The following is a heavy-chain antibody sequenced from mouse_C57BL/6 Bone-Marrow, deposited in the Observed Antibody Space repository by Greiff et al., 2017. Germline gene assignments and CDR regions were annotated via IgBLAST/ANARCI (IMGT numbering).Heavy chain of an antibody. CDR1: GYTFTSYG. D-gene: IGHD2-4*01. V-gene: IGHV1-81*01. CDR3: ARDYYDYDWYFDV. J-gene: IGHJ1*03. CDR2: IYPRSGNT. Sequence: QVQLQQSGAELARPGASVKLSCKASGYTFTSYGISWVKQRTGQGLEWIGEIYPRSGNTYYNEKFKGKATLTADKSSSTAYMELRSLTSEDSAVYFCARDYYDYDWYFDVWGTGTTVTVAS.